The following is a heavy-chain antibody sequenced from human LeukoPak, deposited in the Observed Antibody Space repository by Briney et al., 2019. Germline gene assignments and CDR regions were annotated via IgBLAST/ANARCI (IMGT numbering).Heavy chain of an antibody. CDR2: INPNSGGT. V-gene: IGHV1-2*02. CDR1: GYTFTGYY. CDR3: ARDQIVVVPARYYYYGMDV. D-gene: IGHD2-2*01. Sequence: ASVKVSCKASGYTFTGYYMHWARQAPGQGLEWMGWINPNSGGTNYAQKFQGRVTMTRDTSISTAYMELSRLRSDDTAVYYCARDQIVVVPARYYYYGMDVWGQGTTVTVSS. J-gene: IGHJ6*02.